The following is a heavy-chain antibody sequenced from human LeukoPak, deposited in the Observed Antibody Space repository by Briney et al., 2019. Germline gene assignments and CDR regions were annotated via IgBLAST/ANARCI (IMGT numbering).Heavy chain of an antibody. CDR1: GFIFSNYW. CDR3: AGSGCWSYRRGYFYY. J-gene: IGHJ4*02. Sequence: GGSLRLSCAASGFIFSNYWLTWVRQAPGKGLEWVASIKHDGGTQQYSVASVKGRFTISNDDATNSPYFQMNNLSADDTAVYYCAGSGCWSYRRGYFYYWGQGTLVTVSS. CDR2: IKHDGGTQQ. D-gene: IGHD1-26*01. V-gene: IGHV3-7*01.